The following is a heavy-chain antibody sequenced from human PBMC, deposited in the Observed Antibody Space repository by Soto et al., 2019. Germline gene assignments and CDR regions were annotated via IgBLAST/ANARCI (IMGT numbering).Heavy chain of an antibody. Sequence: GGSLRLSCAATGFTFSSYAMSWVRQAPGKGLEWVSAISGSGGSTYYADSVKGRFTISRDNSKNTLYLQINGLRAEDTAVYYCARSRAFDVWGQGTMVTVSS. CDR3: ARSRAFDV. V-gene: IGHV3-23*01. CDR1: GFTFSSYA. CDR2: ISGSGGST. J-gene: IGHJ3*01.